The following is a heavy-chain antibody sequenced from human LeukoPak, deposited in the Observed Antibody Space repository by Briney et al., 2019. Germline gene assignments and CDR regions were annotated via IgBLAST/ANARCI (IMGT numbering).Heavy chain of an antibody. Sequence: GGSLRLSCAASGFPFSETWMSWVRQAPGKGVEWVGRIKSKTDGGTTDYAAPVKGRFTISRDDSKNTLYLQMTSLKTEDTAVYYCTTDSGSGSYHDYWGQGTLVTVSS. CDR3: TTDSGSGSYHDY. D-gene: IGHD3-10*01. V-gene: IGHV3-15*01. CDR2: IKSKTDGGTT. CDR1: GFPFSETW. J-gene: IGHJ4*02.